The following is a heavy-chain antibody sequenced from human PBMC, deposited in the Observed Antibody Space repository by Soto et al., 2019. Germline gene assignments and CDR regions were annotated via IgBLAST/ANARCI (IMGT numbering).Heavy chain of an antibody. V-gene: IGHV3-23*01. CDR2: ISGSGGST. D-gene: IGHD2-15*01. J-gene: IGHJ4*02. CDR3: AKSRYCSGGSCYRFDS. Sequence: EVQLLESGGGLVQPGGSLRLSCAASGFTFSSYAMSWVRQAPGKGLEWVSAISGSGGSTYYADSVKGRFTISRDNSKNTLYLQMNSLRAEDTAVYYCAKSRYCSGGSCYRFDSWGQGTLVTVSS. CDR1: GFTFSSYA.